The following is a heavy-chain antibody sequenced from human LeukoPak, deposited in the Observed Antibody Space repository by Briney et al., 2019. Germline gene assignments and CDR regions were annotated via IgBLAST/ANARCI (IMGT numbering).Heavy chain of an antibody. V-gene: IGHV3-11*01. CDR2: ISKSGTTV. Sequence: GGSLRLSCAASGLNFSVYYMTWIRQAPGNGLERLSHISKSGTTVYYADSVKGRFTISRDSAKNSLYLHMNSLRAEDTAVYYCAAGVALDYWGQGALVTVSS. D-gene: IGHD3-3*01. CDR1: GLNFSVYY. CDR3: AAGVALDY. J-gene: IGHJ4*02.